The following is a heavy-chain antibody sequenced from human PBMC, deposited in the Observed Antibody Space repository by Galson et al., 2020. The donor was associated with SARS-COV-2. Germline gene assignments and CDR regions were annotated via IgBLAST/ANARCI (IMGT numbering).Heavy chain of an antibody. CDR3: ARVVPYSSSWSTKYYFDY. CDR2: MNPNSGNT. CDR1: GYTFTSYD. Sequence: GESLKISCKASGYTFTSYDINWVRQATGQGLEWMGWMNPNSGNTGYAQKFQGRVTMTRNTSISTAYMELSSLRSEDTAVYYCARVVPYSSSWSTKYYFDYWGQGTLVTVSS. D-gene: IGHD6-13*01. J-gene: IGHJ4*02. V-gene: IGHV1-8*01.